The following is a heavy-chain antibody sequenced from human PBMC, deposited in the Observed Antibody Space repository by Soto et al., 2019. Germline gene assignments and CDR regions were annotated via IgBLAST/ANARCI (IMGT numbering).Heavy chain of an antibody. CDR2: IIPLFGTP. D-gene: IGHD3-10*01. J-gene: IGHJ4*02. V-gene: IGHV1-69*01. CDR3: ARDRDDYGSGNYYNRFDF. Sequence: QVQLVQSGAEVKKPGSSVKVSCKASGGIFSTYAISWLRQAPGQGLEWMGGIIPLFGTPNYAQRFQGRVTITADESTSTAYMELSRLRSEDTAAYYCARDRDDYGSGNYYNRFDFWGQGTLVTVSS. CDR1: GGIFSTYA.